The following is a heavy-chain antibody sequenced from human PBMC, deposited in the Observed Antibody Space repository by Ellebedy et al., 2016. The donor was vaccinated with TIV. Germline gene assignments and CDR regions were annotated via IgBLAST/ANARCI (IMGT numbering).Heavy chain of an antibody. D-gene: IGHD3-10*01. CDR2: IYYSGST. Sequence: SETLSLTCTVSGGSIDSSSNYWGWIRQPPGKGLEWIGGIYYSGSTYYNPSLKSRVTISVDTSKSQFSLKLSSVTAADTAVYYCARWFGELLYVRWFDPWGQGTLVTVSS. CDR3: ARWFGELLYVRWFDP. CDR1: GGSIDSSSNY. V-gene: IGHV4-39*01. J-gene: IGHJ5*02.